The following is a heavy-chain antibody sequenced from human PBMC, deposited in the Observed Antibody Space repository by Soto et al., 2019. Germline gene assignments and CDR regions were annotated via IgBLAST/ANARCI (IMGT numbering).Heavy chain of an antibody. CDR2: INPSGGST. D-gene: IGHD1-26*01. Sequence: EASVKVSCKASGYTFTSYYMHWVRQAPGQGLEWMGIINPSGGSTSYAQKFQGRVTMTRDTSTSTVYMELSSLRSEDTAVYYCARDGELRTYRARYYFDYWGQGTLVTVSS. CDR1: GYTFTSYY. J-gene: IGHJ4*02. CDR3: ARDGELRTYRARYYFDY. V-gene: IGHV1-46*01.